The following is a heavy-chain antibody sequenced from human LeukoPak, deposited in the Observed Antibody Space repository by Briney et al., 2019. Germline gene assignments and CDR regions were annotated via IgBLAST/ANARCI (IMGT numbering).Heavy chain of an antibody. J-gene: IGHJ3*01. Sequence: PGGSLRLSCAASGFTFSSHSMNWVRQAPGKGLQWVSSSSSSSIYIYYADSVKGRFTISRDNAKNSLYLQMNSLRGGDTAVYYCARGDGATPPDVFDVWGQGTMVTVSS. CDR2: SSSSSIYI. CDR3: ARGDGATPPDVFDV. CDR1: GFTFSSHS. V-gene: IGHV3-21*01. D-gene: IGHD3-10*01.